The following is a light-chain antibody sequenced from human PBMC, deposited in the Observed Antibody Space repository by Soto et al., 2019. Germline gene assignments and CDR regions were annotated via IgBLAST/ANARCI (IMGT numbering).Light chain of an antibody. CDR3: GTWDSSLSVVV. V-gene: IGLV1-51*01. Sequence: QSVLTQSSSVSAAAGQKVTISCSGSYSNIGSNFVSWYQHFPGSAPRLVIYDNSQRPSGIPDRFSGSKSGSSATLASTGLQTGNEAHDYCGTWDSSLSVVVFGGGTKLTVL. CDR2: DNS. CDR1: YSNIGSNF. J-gene: IGLJ2*01.